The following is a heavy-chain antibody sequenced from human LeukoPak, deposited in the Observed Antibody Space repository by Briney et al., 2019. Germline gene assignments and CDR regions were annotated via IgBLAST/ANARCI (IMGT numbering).Heavy chain of an antibody. D-gene: IGHD3-22*01. CDR3: ARHITMIAPNFDY. V-gene: IGHV4-4*07. CDR2: ISTSGST. J-gene: IGHJ4*02. Sequence: PSETLSLTCTVSGGSISGYYWSWIRQPAGQGLEWIGRISTSGSTHCSPSLKSRVTMSVDTSRNQFSLKLSSVTAADTAVYYCARHITMIAPNFDYWGQGTLVTVSS. CDR1: GGSISGYY.